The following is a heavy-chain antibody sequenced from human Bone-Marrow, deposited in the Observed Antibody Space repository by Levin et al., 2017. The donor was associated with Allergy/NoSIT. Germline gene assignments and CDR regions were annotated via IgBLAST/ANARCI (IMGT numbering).Heavy chain of an antibody. D-gene: IGHD3-16*01. CDR2: LSNTGNT. J-gene: IGHJ2*01. CDR3: ARLGDAALSYWYFDL. CDR1: GGSIRTHY. V-gene: IGHV4-59*08. Sequence: GSLRLSCTVSGGSIRTHYWSWIRQSPGKGLEWIGYLSNTGNTNSNPSLNSRVSISADTSKNQFSLQLTSVTAADTAVYFCARLGDAALSYWYFDLWGRGALVTVSS.